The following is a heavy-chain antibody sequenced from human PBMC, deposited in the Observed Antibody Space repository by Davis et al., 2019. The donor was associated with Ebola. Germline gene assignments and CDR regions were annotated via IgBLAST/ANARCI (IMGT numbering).Heavy chain of an antibody. Sequence: PGGSLRLSCAVYDASFKTYYWTWIRQPPGRGLEWIGEINHSGKTTYNPSLKSRVTMSLDTSKNQFSLKLSSVTAADTAVYYCARGWTFDIWGQGTMVTVSS. J-gene: IGHJ3*02. V-gene: IGHV4-34*01. CDR2: INHSGKT. CDR3: ARGWTFDI. CDR1: DASFKTYY.